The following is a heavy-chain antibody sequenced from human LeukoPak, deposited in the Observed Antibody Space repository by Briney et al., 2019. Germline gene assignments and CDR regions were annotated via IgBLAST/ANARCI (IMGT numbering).Heavy chain of an antibody. Sequence: GGSLRLSCAVSGLTFNNYAMSWVRQAPGKGLEWVSGISGRGASKYYADSVKGRFTISRVNSKNTLYLQMNSLRAEDTAVYYCARDEWGTYYFDYWGQGTLVTVSS. CDR3: ARDEWGTYYFDY. J-gene: IGHJ4*02. CDR2: ISGRGASK. V-gene: IGHV3-23*01. CDR1: GLTFNNYA. D-gene: IGHD3-16*01.